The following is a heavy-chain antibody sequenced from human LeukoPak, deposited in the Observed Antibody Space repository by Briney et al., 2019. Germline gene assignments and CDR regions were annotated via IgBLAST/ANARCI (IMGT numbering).Heavy chain of an antibody. CDR1: GVAFSSDA. J-gene: IGHJ6*04. Sequence: GGSLRRSCAASGVAFSSDAMSWVRQAPGKGLEWVSAISGSGGSTYYADSVKGRFTISRDNSKNTLYLQMNSLRAEDTAVYYCAKDRTAAAAHYGMDVWGKGTTVTVSS. V-gene: IGHV3-23*01. D-gene: IGHD6-13*01. CDR2: ISGSGGST. CDR3: AKDRTAAAAHYGMDV.